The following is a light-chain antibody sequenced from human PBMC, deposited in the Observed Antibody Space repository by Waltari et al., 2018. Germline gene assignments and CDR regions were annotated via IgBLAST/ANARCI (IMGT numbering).Light chain of an antibody. V-gene: IGLV2-14*03. Sequence: QSALTQPASVSGSPGQSITLSCTGTSSDIGAHDYVSWYQQHPGKAPKLMIYDVTKRPSGVSSRFSGSKSGNTASLTISGLQTEDEADYYCTSYTISTTYVFGNGTKVTVL. CDR1: SSDIGAHDY. CDR3: TSYTISTTYV. CDR2: DVT. J-gene: IGLJ1*01.